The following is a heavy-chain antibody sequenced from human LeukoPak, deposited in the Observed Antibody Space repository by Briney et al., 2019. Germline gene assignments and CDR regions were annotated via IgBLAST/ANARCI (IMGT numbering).Heavy chain of an antibody. Sequence: PSETLSLTCTVSGGSISGYYWSWIRQPAGKGLEWIGRIYTSGSTNYNPSLKSRVTISVDTSKNQFSLKLSSVTAADTAVYYCARGGSRITMVRGVMPYYYYMDVWGKGTTVTISS. D-gene: IGHD3-10*01. CDR3: ARGGSRITMVRGVMPYYYYMDV. J-gene: IGHJ6*03. CDR1: GGSISGYY. V-gene: IGHV4-4*07. CDR2: IYTSGST.